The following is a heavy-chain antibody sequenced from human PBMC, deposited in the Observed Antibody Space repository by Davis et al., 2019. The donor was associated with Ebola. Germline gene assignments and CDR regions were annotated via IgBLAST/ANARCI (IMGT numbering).Heavy chain of an antibody. D-gene: IGHD3-9*01. CDR3: ARGGYFDWLTRWHYYGMDV. J-gene: IGHJ6*02. V-gene: IGHV1-8*01. CDR2: MNPNSENT. CDR1: GYTFTTYD. Sequence: AASVKVSCKASGYTFTTYDIHWVRQATGQGLVWMGWMNPNSENTGYAQKFQGRVTMTRSTSISTAYMELSSLRSEDTAVYYCARGGYFDWLTRWHYYGMDVWGQGTTVTVSS.